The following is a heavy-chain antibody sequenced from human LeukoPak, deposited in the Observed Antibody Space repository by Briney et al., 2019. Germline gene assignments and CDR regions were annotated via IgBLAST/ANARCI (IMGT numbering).Heavy chain of an antibody. V-gene: IGHV3-30-3*01. Sequence: PGGSLRLSCAASGFTFSSYAMHWVRQAPGKGLEWVAVISYDGSNKYYADSVKGRFTISRDNSKNTLYLQMNSLRAEDTAVYYCAGDCTNGVCQMYYYYMDVWGKGTTVTVSS. CDR2: ISYDGSNK. CDR1: GFTFSSYA. CDR3: AGDCTNGVCQMYYYYMDV. D-gene: IGHD2-8*01. J-gene: IGHJ6*03.